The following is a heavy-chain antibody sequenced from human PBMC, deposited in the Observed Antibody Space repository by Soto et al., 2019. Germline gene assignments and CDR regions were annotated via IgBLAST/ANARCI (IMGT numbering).Heavy chain of an antibody. CDR1: GFSFSDYV. V-gene: IGHV3-33*01. CDR3: ARDVDSSGVFDY. Sequence: GGYLRLSCAASGFSFSDYVMHWVRQAPGKGLEWVAVMWYHGRDLFYTDSVKGRFTISRDNAKNTLYLQMNSLRAEDTAVYYCARDVDSSGVFDYWGQGTLVTVSS. CDR2: MWYHGRDL. J-gene: IGHJ4*02. D-gene: IGHD6-19*01.